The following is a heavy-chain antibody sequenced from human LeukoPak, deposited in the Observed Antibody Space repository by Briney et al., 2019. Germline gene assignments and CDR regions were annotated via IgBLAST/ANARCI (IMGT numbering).Heavy chain of an antibody. D-gene: IGHD6-13*01. V-gene: IGHV3-30-3*01. J-gene: IGHJ6*02. Sequence: GGSLRLSCAASGFTFSSYAMHWVRQAPGKGLEWVAVISYDGSNKYYADSVKGRFTISRDNSKNTLYLQMNSLRAEDTAVYYCAKVENSSSWWGRPYYYYYYGMDVWSQGTTVTVSS. CDR1: GFTFSSYA. CDR2: ISYDGSNK. CDR3: AKVENSSSWWGRPYYYYYYGMDV.